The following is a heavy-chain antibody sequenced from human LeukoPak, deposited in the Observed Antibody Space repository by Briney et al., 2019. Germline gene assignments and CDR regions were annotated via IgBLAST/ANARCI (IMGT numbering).Heavy chain of an antibody. J-gene: IGHJ6*03. Sequence: SETLSLTCTVSGGSISSGDYYWSWIRQPPGKGLEWIGYIYYSGSTYYNPSLKSRVTISVDTSKNQFSLKLSSVTAADTAVYYCGSSAIAAADMDVWGKGTTVTVSS. V-gene: IGHV4-30-4*01. CDR1: GGSISSGDYY. D-gene: IGHD6-13*01. CDR3: GSSAIAAADMDV. CDR2: IYYSGST.